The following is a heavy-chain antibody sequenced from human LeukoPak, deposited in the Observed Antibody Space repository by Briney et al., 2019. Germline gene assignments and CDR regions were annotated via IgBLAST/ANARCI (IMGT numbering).Heavy chain of an antibody. CDR1: GYTFTGYY. J-gene: IGHJ3*02. Sequence: ASVKVSCKASGYTFTGYYMNWVRQAPGQALEWMGRINPSSGGTNYAQKFQGRVTMTRDTSISTAYMELSRLRSDDTAVYYCARVGDGLNDAFDIWGRGTMVTVSS. D-gene: IGHD5-24*01. V-gene: IGHV1-2*06. CDR3: ARVGDGLNDAFDI. CDR2: INPSSGGT.